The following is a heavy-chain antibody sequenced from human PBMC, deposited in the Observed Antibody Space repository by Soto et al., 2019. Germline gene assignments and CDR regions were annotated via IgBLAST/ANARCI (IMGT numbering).Heavy chain of an antibody. CDR3: ARATVTHYYYYYMDV. D-gene: IGHD4-4*01. V-gene: IGHV1-18*01. CDR1: GYTFTSYG. CDR2: ISAYNGNT. Sequence: ASVKVSCKASGYTFTSYGISWVRQAPGQGLEWMGWISAYNGNTNYAQKLQGRVTMTTDTSTSTAYIELRSLRSDDTAVYYCARATVTHYYYYYMDVWGKGTTVTVSS. J-gene: IGHJ6*03.